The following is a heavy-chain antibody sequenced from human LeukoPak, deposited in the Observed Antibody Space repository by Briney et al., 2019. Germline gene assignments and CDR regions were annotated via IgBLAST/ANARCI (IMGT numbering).Heavy chain of an antibody. D-gene: IGHD6-19*01. CDR2: TYYRSKWYD. CDR3: ARGVGTSGWHTFDY. V-gene: IGHV6-1*01. CDR1: GDSVSSNNGA. J-gene: IGHJ4*02. Sequence: PSQTLSLTCAISGDSVSSNNGAWNWIRQSPSRGLEWLGRTYYRSKWYDDYAESMKGRITISPDTSKNQFSLHVYAVTPEDTAVYYCARGVGTSGWHTFDYWGQGTLVTVSS.